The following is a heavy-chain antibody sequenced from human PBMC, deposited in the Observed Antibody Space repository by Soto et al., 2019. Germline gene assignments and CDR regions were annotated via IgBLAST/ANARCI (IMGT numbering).Heavy chain of an antibody. J-gene: IGHJ4*02. CDR2: IIPIFGTA. Sequence: VASVKVSFKASGGTFSSYAISWVRQAPGQGLEWMGGIIPIFGTANYAQKFQGRVTITADESTSTAYMELSSLRSEDTAVYYCARDTYYYDCSGYYRLDYWGQGTLVTVSS. CDR3: ARDTYYYDCSGYYRLDY. V-gene: IGHV1-69*13. D-gene: IGHD3-22*01. CDR1: GGTFSSYA.